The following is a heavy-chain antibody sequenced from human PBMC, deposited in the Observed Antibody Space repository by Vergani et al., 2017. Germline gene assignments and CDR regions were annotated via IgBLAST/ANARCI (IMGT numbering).Heavy chain of an antibody. CDR3: ARGHYGDLRFDY. D-gene: IGHD4-17*01. Sequence: QVQLVQSGAEVKKPGASVKVPCKTFGYTFTSYYMHWFRQAPGQGLEWMGIINPSGGSTSYPLKFQGRVSMTRDTSTNTVYMELSSMRCEDTAVYYCARGHYGDLRFDYWGQGTLVTVSS. V-gene: IGHV1-46*03. CDR2: INPSGGST. J-gene: IGHJ4*02. CDR1: GYTFTSYY.